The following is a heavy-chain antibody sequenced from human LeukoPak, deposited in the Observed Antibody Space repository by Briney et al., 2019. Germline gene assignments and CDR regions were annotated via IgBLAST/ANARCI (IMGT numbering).Heavy chain of an antibody. D-gene: IGHD3-10*01. Sequence: GASVKVSCKASGYTFTGYYMHWVRQAPGQGLEWMGWINPNSGGTNYAQKFQGRVTMTRDTSISTAYMELSRLRSDDTAVYYCAREVRITMVRGVPDNWFDPWGQGTLVTVSS. J-gene: IGHJ5*02. CDR2: INPNSGGT. CDR3: AREVRITMVRGVPDNWFDP. CDR1: GYTFTGYY. V-gene: IGHV1-2*02.